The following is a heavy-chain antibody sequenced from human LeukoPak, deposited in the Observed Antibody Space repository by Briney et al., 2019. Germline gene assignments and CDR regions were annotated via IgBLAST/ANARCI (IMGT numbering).Heavy chain of an antibody. J-gene: IGHJ4*02. CDR2: VNLQGST. Sequence: GSLRLSCAASGFTFGSYNMNWVRQPPGKGLEWIGEVNLQGSTNYNPSLMRRVAISVDTSANHVSLQLTSVTAADTAVYYCAREGGPYRPLDYSGQGTLVTVSS. CDR3: AREGGPYRPLDY. CDR1: GFTFGSYN. V-gene: IGHV4-34*01.